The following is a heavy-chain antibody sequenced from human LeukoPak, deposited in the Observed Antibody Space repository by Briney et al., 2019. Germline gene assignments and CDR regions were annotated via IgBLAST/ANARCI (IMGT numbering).Heavy chain of an antibody. J-gene: IGHJ4*02. V-gene: IGHV3-20*04. CDR3: AKASQAAAVAYFDY. D-gene: IGHD6-13*01. CDR2: INWNGGST. Sequence: GGSLRLSCAASGFTFDDYGMSWVRQAPGKGLEWVSGINWNGGSTGYADSVKGRFTISRDNSKNSLYLQMNSLRTEDTALYYCAKASQAAAVAYFDYWGQGTLVTVSS. CDR1: GFTFDDYG.